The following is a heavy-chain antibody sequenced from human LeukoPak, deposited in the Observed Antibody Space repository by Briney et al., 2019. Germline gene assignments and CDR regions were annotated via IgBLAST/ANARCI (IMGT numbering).Heavy chain of an antibody. CDR1: GFTFSSYA. V-gene: IGHV3-23*01. Sequence: GGSLRLSCAASGFTFSSYAMSWVRQAPGKGLEWVSAISGSGGSTYYADSVKGRFTISRDNSKNTLYLQMNSLRAEDTAVYYCAKRFPYYYDSSGYYFDYWCQGTMVIV. J-gene: IGHJ4*02. CDR3: AKRFPYYYDSSGYYFDY. CDR2: ISGSGGST. D-gene: IGHD3-22*01.